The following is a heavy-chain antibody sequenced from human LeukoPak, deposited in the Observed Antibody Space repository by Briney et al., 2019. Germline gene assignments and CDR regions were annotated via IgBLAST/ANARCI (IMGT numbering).Heavy chain of an antibody. V-gene: IGHV3-15*01. CDR1: GFTFSDAW. CDR3: TTATSY. J-gene: IGHJ4*02. CDR2: IKSKTYGGTT. Sequence: GGSLRLSCAASGFTFSDAWMSWVRQSPGKGLEWVGRIKSKTYGGTTDYAAPVKGRFSISRDDSKNTVYLQMNSLKTEDTAVYYCTTATSYWGRGSLVTVSS.